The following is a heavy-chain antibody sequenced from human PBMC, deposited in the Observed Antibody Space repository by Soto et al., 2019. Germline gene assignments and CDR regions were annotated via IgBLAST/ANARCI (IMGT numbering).Heavy chain of an antibody. Sequence: KTSETLSLTCAVYGGSFSGYYWSWIRQPPGKGLEWIGEINHSGSTNYNPSLKSRVTISVDTSKNQFSLKLSSVTAAGTAVYYCARALVWAAYFDYWGQGTLVTVSS. CDR1: GGSFSGYY. CDR3: ARALVWAAYFDY. D-gene: IGHD3-16*01. CDR2: INHSGST. V-gene: IGHV4-34*01. J-gene: IGHJ4*02.